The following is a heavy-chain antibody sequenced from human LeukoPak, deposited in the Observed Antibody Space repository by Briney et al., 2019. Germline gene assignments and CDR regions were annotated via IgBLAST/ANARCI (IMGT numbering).Heavy chain of an antibody. J-gene: IGHJ6*04. CDR3: AELGITMIGGV. CDR2: IKQDGSEK. Sequence: GGSLRLSCAASGFTFSSYWMSWVRQAPGKGLQWVANIKQDGSEKYYVDSVKGRFTISRDNAKNSLYLQMNSLRAEDTAVYYCAELGITMIGGVWGKGTTVTISS. CDR1: GFTFSSYW. V-gene: IGHV3-7*01. D-gene: IGHD3-10*02.